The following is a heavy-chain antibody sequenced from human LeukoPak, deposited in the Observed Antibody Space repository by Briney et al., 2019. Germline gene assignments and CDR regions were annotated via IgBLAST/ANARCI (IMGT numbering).Heavy chain of an antibody. Sequence: ASVKVSCKASGYTFTSYDINWVRQATGQGLEWMGWMNPNSGNTGYAQKFQGRVTMTRNTPISTAYMELSSLRSEDTAVYYCARAHHTAMATEFDYWGQGTLVTVSS. D-gene: IGHD5-18*01. J-gene: IGHJ4*02. CDR2: MNPNSGNT. CDR3: ARAHHTAMATEFDY. CDR1: GYTFTSYD. V-gene: IGHV1-8*01.